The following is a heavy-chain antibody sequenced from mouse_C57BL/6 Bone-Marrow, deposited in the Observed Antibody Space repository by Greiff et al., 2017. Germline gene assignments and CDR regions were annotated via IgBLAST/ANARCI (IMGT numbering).Heavy chain of an antibody. J-gene: IGHJ1*03. CDR2: IYPRSGNT. CDR1: GYTFTSYG. V-gene: IGHV1-81*01. Sequence: QVQLQQSGAELARPGASVKLSCKASGYTFTSYGISWVKQRTGQGLEWIGEIYPRSGNTYYNEKFKGKATLTADKSSSTAYMELRSLTSEDSAVYVCARSGYDYEDWYFDVWGTGTTVTVSS. CDR3: ARSGYDYEDWYFDV. D-gene: IGHD2-4*01.